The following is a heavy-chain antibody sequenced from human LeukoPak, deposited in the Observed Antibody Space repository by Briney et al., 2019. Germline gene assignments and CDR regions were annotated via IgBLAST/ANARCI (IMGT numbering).Heavy chain of an antibody. J-gene: IGHJ5*02. D-gene: IGHD2-2*01. CDR2: ISSSSSYI. CDR1: GFMFSRLG. CDR3: ARGTSSTTLNWFDP. Sequence: PGRSLRLSCAASGFMFSRLGMQWVRQAPGEGLEWVSSISSSSSYIYYADSVKGRFTISRDNAKDSLYLQMNSLRAEDTAVYYCARGTSSTTLNWFDPWGQGTLVTVSS. V-gene: IGHV3-21*01.